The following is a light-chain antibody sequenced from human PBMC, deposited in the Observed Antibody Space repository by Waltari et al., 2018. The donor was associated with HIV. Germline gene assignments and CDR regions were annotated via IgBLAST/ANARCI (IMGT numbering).Light chain of an antibody. V-gene: IGKV3-15*01. CDR3: QKYYRRSRGT. J-gene: IGKJ4*01. CDR1: QSVSSY. Sequence: EIVMTQSPATLSVSPGERVSLSCTASQSVSSYLAWYQQRPGQAPRLLIYGASTRATGIPARFSGSGSGTDFPLTISSLQSEDLAVYYCQKYYRRSRGTFGGGTKVEI. CDR2: GAS.